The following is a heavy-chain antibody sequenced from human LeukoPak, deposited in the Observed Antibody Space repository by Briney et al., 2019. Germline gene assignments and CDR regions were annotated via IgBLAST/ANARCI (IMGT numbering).Heavy chain of an antibody. CDR2: ISYDGSSK. CDR1: GFTFSSYA. D-gene: IGHD5-18*01. V-gene: IGHV3-30-3*01. Sequence: GGSLRLSCAASGFTFSSYAMHWVRQAPGKGLEWVSVISYDGSSKYYADSVKGRFTISRDNSKNTLYLQMNSLRAEDTAVYYCARDRYSYGPGWYFDLWGRGTLVTVSS. J-gene: IGHJ2*01. CDR3: ARDRYSYGPGWYFDL.